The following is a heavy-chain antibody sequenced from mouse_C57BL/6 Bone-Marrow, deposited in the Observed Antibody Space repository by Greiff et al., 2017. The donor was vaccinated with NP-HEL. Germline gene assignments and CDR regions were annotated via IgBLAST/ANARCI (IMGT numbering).Heavy chain of an antibody. CDR2: IHPSDSDT. CDR3: AIAERLRRYYAMDY. CDR1: GYTFTSYW. D-gene: IGHD2-4*01. V-gene: IGHV1-74*01. Sequence: QVQLKQPGAELVKPGASVKVSCKASGYTFTSYWMHWVKQRPGQGLEWIGRIHPSDSDTNYNQKFKGKATLTVDKSSSTAYMQLSSLTSEDSAVYYCAIAERLRRYYAMDYWGQGTSVTVSS. J-gene: IGHJ4*01.